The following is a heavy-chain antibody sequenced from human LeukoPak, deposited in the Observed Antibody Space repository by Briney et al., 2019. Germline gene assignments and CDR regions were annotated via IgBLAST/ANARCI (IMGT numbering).Heavy chain of an antibody. CDR2: IRPDANDG. V-gene: IGHV3-7*01. D-gene: IGHD7-27*01. CDR3: ARADWGSIDY. CDR1: GFTFSDYA. Sequence: PGGSLRLSCAASGFTFSDYAMSWVRQAPGKGLEWVAIIRPDANDGSYVDSVKGRFTISRDNAKNSLYLQVHSLRAEDTAVYFCARADWGSIDYWGQGALVTVSS. J-gene: IGHJ4*02.